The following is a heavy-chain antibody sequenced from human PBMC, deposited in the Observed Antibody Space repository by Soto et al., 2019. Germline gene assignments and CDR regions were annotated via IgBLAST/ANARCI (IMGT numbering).Heavy chain of an antibody. V-gene: IGHV3-53*01. Sequence: PGGSLRLSCAASGFTVSSNYMSWVRQAPGKGLEWVSVIYSGGSTYYADSVKGRFTISRDNSKNTLYLQMNSLRAEDTAVYYCARDGTREGYYYYGMDVWGQGTTVTVSS. CDR1: GFTVSSNY. D-gene: IGHD1-7*01. J-gene: IGHJ6*02. CDR2: IYSGGST. CDR3: ARDGTREGYYYYGMDV.